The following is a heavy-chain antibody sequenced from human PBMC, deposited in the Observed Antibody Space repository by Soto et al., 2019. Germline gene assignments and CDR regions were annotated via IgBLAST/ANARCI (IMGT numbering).Heavy chain of an antibody. V-gene: IGHV4-59*01. Sequence: SETLSLTCTVSGGSISSYYWSWIRQPPGKGLEWIGYIYYSGSTNYNPSLKSRVTISVDTSKNQFSLKLSSVTAADTAVYYCARHTGRAYYYGIDGWGQGTTVTVAS. CDR2: IYYSGST. D-gene: IGHD3-10*01. J-gene: IGHJ6*02. CDR1: GGSISSYY. CDR3: ARHTGRAYYYGIDG.